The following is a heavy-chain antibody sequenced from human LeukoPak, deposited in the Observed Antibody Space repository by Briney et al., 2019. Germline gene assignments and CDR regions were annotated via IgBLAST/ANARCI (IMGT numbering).Heavy chain of an antibody. CDR2: IWYDGSNK. Sequence: GGSLRLSCAASGFTFSSYEMNWVRQAPGKGLEWVAVIWYDGSNKYYADSVKGRFTISRDNSKNTLYLQMNSLRAEDTAVYYCARGDSSSWHKYYYYGMDVWGQGTTVTVSS. V-gene: IGHV3-33*08. D-gene: IGHD6-13*01. CDR3: ARGDSSSWHKYYYYGMDV. CDR1: GFTFSSYE. J-gene: IGHJ6*02.